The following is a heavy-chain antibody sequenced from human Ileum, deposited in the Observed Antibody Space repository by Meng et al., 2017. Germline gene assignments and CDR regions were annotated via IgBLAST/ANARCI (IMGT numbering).Heavy chain of an antibody. Sequence: GESLKISCATSGFTFTSYWMHWVRQAPGKGLVWVSRINGDGSDTTYADSMKGRFTISRDNAKNALYLQMSSLRAEDTAVYYCARDLRVVMGSGTRGYFYGMDVWGQGTTVTVSS. CDR3: ARDLRVVMGSGTRGYFYGMDV. CDR1: GFTFTSYW. CDR2: INGDGSDT. J-gene: IGHJ6*02. D-gene: IGHD2-21*01. V-gene: IGHV3-74*01.